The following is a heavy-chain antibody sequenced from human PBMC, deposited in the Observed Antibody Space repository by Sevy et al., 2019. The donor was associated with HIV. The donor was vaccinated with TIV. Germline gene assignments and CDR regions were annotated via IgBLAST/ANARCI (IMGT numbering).Heavy chain of an antibody. D-gene: IGHD1-7*01. J-gene: IGHJ6*02. CDR1: GFTFSSYS. V-gene: IGHV3-48*02. CDR3: ARGTTAKGYYYYGMDV. CDR2: ISSSSSTK. Sequence: GGSLRLSCAASGFTFSSYSMNWVRQAPGKGLEWVSYISSSSSTKYYADSVKGRFTISRDNAKNSLYLQMNSLRDEDTAEYYCARGTTAKGYYYYGMDVWGQGTTVTVSS.